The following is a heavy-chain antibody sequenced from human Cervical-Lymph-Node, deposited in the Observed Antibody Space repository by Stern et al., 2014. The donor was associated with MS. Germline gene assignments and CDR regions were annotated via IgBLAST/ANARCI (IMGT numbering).Heavy chain of an antibody. CDR3: ARDDQGIWRLQMNGAFDY. Sequence: VQLVQSGAEVKKPGASVKVSCKASGYTFTSYYMHWVRQAPGQGLEWMGIINPSGGSTSYAQKFQGRVTMARDTSTSTVYMELSSLRSEDTAVYYCARDDQGIWRLQMNGAFDYWGQGTLVTVSS. CDR2: INPSGGST. J-gene: IGHJ4*02. D-gene: IGHD5-12*01. V-gene: IGHV1-46*03. CDR1: GYTFTSYY.